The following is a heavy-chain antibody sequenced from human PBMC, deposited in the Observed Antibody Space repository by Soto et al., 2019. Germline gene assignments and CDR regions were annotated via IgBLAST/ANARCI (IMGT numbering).Heavy chain of an antibody. CDR3: ATGTGTYYFYYMDV. Sequence: SETLSLTCTVSGGSISSYYWSWIRQPPGKGLEWIGYIYYSGSTNYNPSLKSRVTISVDTSKNQFSLRLSSVTAADTAVYYCATGTGTYYFYYMDVWGEGTTVTVSS. V-gene: IGHV4-59*08. J-gene: IGHJ6*03. CDR1: GGSISSYY. CDR2: IYYSGST.